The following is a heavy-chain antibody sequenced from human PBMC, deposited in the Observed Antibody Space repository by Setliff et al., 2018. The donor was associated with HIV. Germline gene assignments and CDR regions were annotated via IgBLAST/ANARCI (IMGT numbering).Heavy chain of an antibody. Sequence: NPSETLSLTCAVYGGSFSGYYWNWVRQSPGKRLEWIGEINHGGITYYSPSLESRASLSIDTSKKQFSLTLTSVTPADTAVYYCVRVSKNLRSSFLFESYAFDVWGQGTLVTVSS. D-gene: IGHD2-15*01. CDR2: INHGGIT. CDR3: VRVSKNLRSSFLFESYAFDV. J-gene: IGHJ3*01. V-gene: IGHV4-34*10. CDR1: GGSFSGYY.